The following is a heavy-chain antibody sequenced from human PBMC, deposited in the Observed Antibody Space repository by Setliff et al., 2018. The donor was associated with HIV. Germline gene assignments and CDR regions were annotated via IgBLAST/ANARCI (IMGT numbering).Heavy chain of an antibody. Sequence: GASVKVSCKASGYTFTGYYMHWVRQAPGQGLEWMGWINPNNGGTNYAQKFQGRVTMTRDTSISTAYMELSRLRSDDTAVYYCARGVQSPPHDSYYYMDVWGEGTMVTISS. D-gene: IGHD3-3*01. J-gene: IGHJ6*03. CDR2: INPNNGGT. CDR1: GYTFTGYY. V-gene: IGHV1-2*02. CDR3: ARGVQSPPHDSYYYMDV.